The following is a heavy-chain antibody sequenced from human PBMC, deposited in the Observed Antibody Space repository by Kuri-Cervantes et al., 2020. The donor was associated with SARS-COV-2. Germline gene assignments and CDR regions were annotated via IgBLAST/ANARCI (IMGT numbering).Heavy chain of an antibody. J-gene: IGHJ2*01. CDR3: ARPYGDDLNWYFDL. CDR1: GFTFSSYW. V-gene: IGHV3-7*01. Sequence: GGSLRLSCAASGFTFSSYWMSWVRQAPGKGLEWVANIKQDGSEKYYVDSVKGRFTISRDNAKNSLYLQMNSLRAEDTAVYYCARPYGDDLNWYFDLWGRGTLVTVSS. CDR2: IKQDGSEK. D-gene: IGHD4-17*01.